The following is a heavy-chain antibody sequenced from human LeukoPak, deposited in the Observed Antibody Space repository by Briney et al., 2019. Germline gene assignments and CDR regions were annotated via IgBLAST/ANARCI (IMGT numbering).Heavy chain of an antibody. J-gene: IGHJ4*02. V-gene: IGHV3-9*03. Sequence: GGSLRLSCAASGFTFDDYAMHWVRQAPGKGLEWVSGISWNSGSIGYADSVKGRFTISRDNAKDSLYLQMNSLRAEDVALYYCAKEACSSTSCYIDYWGQGTLVTVSS. D-gene: IGHD2-2*02. CDR1: GFTFDDYA. CDR3: AKEACSSTSCYIDY. CDR2: ISWNSGSI.